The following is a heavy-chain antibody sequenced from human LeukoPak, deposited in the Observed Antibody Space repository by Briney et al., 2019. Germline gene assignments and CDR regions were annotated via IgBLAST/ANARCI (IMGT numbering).Heavy chain of an antibody. CDR1: GFSISSHF. CDR2: IYTGGIT. D-gene: IGHD2-21*02. Sequence: GGSLRLSCAASGFSISSHFMTWVRQAPEKGLEWVSVIYTGGITHYADSVAGRFTISRDISKNTLYLQMNNLRVEDTAVYYCARDQVTSGGGLDYWGQGTLVTVFS. V-gene: IGHV3-53*01. J-gene: IGHJ4*02. CDR3: ARDQVTSGGGLDY.